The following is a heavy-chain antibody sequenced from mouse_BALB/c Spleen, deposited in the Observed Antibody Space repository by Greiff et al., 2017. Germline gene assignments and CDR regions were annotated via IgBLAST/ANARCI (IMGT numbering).Heavy chain of an antibody. CDR1: GYTFTSYW. D-gene: IGHD1-1*01. CDR2: ICPGSGST. CDR3: ARTYATGFDY. Sequence: VQLQQPGAGLVKPGTSVKLSCKASGYTFTSYWINWVQLRPGQGLEWIGDICPGSGSTNYNEKFKSKATLTVDTSSSTAYMQLSSLASEDSALYYCARTYATGFDYWGQGTTLTVSS. J-gene: IGHJ2*01. V-gene: IGHV1-55*01.